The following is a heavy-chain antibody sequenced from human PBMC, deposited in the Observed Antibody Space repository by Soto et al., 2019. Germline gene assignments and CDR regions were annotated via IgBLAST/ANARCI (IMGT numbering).Heavy chain of an antibody. Sequence: QVQLEQSGAEVKKPGSSVKVSCKASGDTFTGYTVTWVRQAPGQGLEWVGRIIPMLGASNYALRFQGRVSIMADKSTATVYMEVMRLTSEDTAVYYCARSRGSYSTKFDDWGQGTLVTVSS. D-gene: IGHD1-26*01. V-gene: IGHV1-69*08. CDR2: IIPMLGAS. CDR1: GDTFTGYT. J-gene: IGHJ4*02. CDR3: ARSRGSYSTKFDD.